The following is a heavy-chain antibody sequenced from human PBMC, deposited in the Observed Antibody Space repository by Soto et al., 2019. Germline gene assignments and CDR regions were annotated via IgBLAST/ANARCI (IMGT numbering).Heavy chain of an antibody. D-gene: IGHD6-19*01. J-gene: IGHJ3*02. CDR2: IYYSGST. Sequence: SETLSLTCTVSGGSISISSYYWGWIRQPPGKGLEWIGSIYYSGSTYYNPSLKSRVTISVDTSKNQFSLKLSSVTAADTAVYYCARHGSIAVAGTPYAFDIWGQGTMVTVSS. CDR1: GGSISISSYY. CDR3: ARHGSIAVAGTPYAFDI. V-gene: IGHV4-39*01.